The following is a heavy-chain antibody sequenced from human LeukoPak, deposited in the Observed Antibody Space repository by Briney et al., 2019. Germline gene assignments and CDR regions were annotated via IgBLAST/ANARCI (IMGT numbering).Heavy chain of an antibody. V-gene: IGHV1-2*02. J-gene: IGHJ4*02. Sequence: ASVKVSCKASGYTFTCYYMHWVRQAPGQGLEWMGWINPNSGGTNYAQKFQGRVTMTRDTSISTAYMELSRLRSDDTAVYYGARSEEMATIPLYWGQGTLVTVSS. CDR2: INPNSGGT. CDR1: GYTFTCYY. D-gene: IGHD5-24*01. CDR3: ARSEEMATIPLY.